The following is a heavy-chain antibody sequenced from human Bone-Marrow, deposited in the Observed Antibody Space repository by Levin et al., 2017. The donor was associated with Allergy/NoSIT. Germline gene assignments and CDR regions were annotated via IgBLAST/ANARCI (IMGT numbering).Heavy chain of an antibody. CDR2: IYHLGGT. J-gene: IGHJ3*01. CDR1: GHPVPTASY. Sequence: SQTLSLTCTVSGHPVPTASYWGWVRQPPGKGLEWIGNIYHLGGTYYNPSFKSRVTISIDTSKNDFSLNLISVTAADTALYFCAKTRNRFSNAFDVWGQGAMVIVSS. V-gene: IGHV4-38-2*02. D-gene: IGHD1-1*01. CDR3: AKTRNRFSNAFDV.